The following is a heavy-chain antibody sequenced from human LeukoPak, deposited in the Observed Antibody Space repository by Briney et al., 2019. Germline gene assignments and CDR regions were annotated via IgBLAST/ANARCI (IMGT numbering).Heavy chain of an antibody. CDR3: ARDNRRDGYTSGY. V-gene: IGHV4-59*01. CDR2: IYYSGST. J-gene: IGHJ4*02. Sequence: SETLSLTCTVSGGSISSYYWSWIRQPPGKGLEWIGYIYYSGSTNYNPSLKSRVTISVDTSKNQFSLKLSPVTAADTAVYYCARDNRRDGYTSGYWGQGTLVTVSS. CDR1: GGSISSYY. D-gene: IGHD5-24*01.